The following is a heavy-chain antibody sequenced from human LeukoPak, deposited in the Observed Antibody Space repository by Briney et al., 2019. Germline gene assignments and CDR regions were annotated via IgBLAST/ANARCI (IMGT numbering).Heavy chain of an antibody. V-gene: IGHV5-51*01. CDR2: IYPGDSDT. CDR3: ASHIIDGYVYFDY. J-gene: IGHJ4*02. CDR1: GYNLTNSG. D-gene: IGHD5-24*01. Sequence: GDSLKLSCMWSGYNLTNSGLGWVRQLPAKCLEWNSNIYPGDSDTRYSPSFQGQVTISADKSISTAYLQWSSLKASDTAMYYCASHIIDGYVYFDYWGQGTLVTVSS.